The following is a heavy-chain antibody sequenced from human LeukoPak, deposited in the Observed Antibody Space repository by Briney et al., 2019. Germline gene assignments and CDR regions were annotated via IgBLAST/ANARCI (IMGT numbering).Heavy chain of an antibody. J-gene: IGHJ2*01. CDR2: INPSGGST. CDR1: GYTFTIYY. Sequence: GASVKVSCKASGYTFTIYYMHWVRQAPGQGLEWRGIINPSGGSTSYAQKFQGRVTMTRDTSTSTVYMELSSLRSEDTAVYYCARDRRDGYNYWYFDLWGRGTLVTVSS. V-gene: IGHV1-46*01. CDR3: ARDRRDGYNYWYFDL. D-gene: IGHD5-24*01.